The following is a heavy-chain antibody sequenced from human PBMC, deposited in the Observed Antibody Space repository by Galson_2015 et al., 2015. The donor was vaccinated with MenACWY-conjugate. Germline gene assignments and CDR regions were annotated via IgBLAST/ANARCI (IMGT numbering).Heavy chain of an antibody. V-gene: IGHV3-30*04. D-gene: IGHD5-24*01. Sequence: SLRLSCAASGFAFSNYAINWVRQAPGKGLEWMTVISFDGSDMYYAGSVKGRITISRDNSKNTLYLHMDSLRTEDTAVYYCATGRDGYNYLLDYWGQGTLVTVSP. CDR3: ATGRDGYNYLLDY. CDR2: ISFDGSDM. CDR1: GFAFSNYA. J-gene: IGHJ4*02.